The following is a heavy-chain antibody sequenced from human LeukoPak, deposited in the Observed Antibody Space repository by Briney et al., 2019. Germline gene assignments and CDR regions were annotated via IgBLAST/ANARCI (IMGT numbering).Heavy chain of an antibody. CDR3: ARSHDHLWGNYPDY. J-gene: IGHJ4*02. Sequence: PSETLSLTCDVSGGSIDSTNWWNWVRQPPGGGLEWIGEIHHDGRINYNPSLKSRVTLSVDKSKNQFSLRLNSVTAADTAMYYCARSHDHLWGNYPDYWGQGTLVTVSS. V-gene: IGHV4/OR15-8*01. CDR1: GGSIDSTNW. CDR2: IHHDGRI. D-gene: IGHD3-16*02.